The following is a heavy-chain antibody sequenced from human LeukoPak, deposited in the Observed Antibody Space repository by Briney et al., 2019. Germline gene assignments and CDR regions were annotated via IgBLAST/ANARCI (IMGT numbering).Heavy chain of an antibody. CDR2: ISSSSSYI. CDR3: ARDPMYYDILTGYSPYYFDY. J-gene: IGHJ4*02. Sequence: GGSLRLSCAASGFTFSSYSMNWVRQAPGKGLEWVSSISSSSSYIYYADSVKGRFTISRDNAKNSLYLQMNSLGAEDTAVYYCARDPMYYDILTGYSPYYFDYWGQGTLVTVSS. D-gene: IGHD3-9*01. CDR1: GFTFSSYS. V-gene: IGHV3-21*01.